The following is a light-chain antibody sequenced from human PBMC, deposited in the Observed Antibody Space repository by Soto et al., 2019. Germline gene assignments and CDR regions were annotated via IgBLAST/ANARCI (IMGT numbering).Light chain of an antibody. CDR3: SSYAGSNNFVV. CDR2: EVS. CDR1: SSDVGGYNY. V-gene: IGLV2-8*01. Sequence: QSVLTQPPSASGSPGQSATISCTGTSSDVGGYNYVSWYQQHPGKAPKLMIYEVSKRPSGVPDRFSGSKSGNTASLTVSGLQAEDEADYYCSSYAGSNNFVVFGTGTKVTVL. J-gene: IGLJ1*01.